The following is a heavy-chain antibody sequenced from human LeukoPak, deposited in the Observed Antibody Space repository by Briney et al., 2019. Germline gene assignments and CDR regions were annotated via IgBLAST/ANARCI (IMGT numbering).Heavy chain of an antibody. Sequence: ASVKVSCKAFGYSFTSYYMYWVRQAPGQGLEWMGIINPSGGTTSYAQRFQDRVTMTRDTSTSTVYMELSSLRSEDTAVYFCARVRGYSLFDYWGQGILVTVSS. J-gene: IGHJ4*02. CDR1: GYSFTSYY. CDR2: INPSGGTT. D-gene: IGHD5-18*01. CDR3: ARVRGYSLFDY. V-gene: IGHV1-46*01.